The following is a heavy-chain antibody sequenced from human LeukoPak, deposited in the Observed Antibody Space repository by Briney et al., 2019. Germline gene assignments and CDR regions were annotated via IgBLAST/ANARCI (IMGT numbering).Heavy chain of an antibody. CDR1: GFTFSRYA. J-gene: IGHJ4*02. V-gene: IGHV3-30-3*01. CDR2: ISYDANIGSNK. D-gene: IGHD6-6*01. CDR3: AKGAPSSSSIFDF. Sequence: GRSLRLSCATSGFTFSRYAMHWVRQAPGKGLEWVALISYDANIGSNKYYADSVKGRFTISRDNSKNTLYLQMNSLRAEDTAVYYCAKGAPSSSSIFDFWGPGTLVTVSS.